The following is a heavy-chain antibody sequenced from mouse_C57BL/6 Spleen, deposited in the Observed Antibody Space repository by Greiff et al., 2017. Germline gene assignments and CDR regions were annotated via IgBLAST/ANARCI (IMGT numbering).Heavy chain of an antibody. D-gene: IGHD2-4*01. CDR3: ARQGDYDGWYFDV. Sequence: EVKLQESGGDLVKPEGSLKLSCAASGFTFSSYGMSWVRQTPDKRLEWVATISSGGSYTYYPDSVKGRFTISRDNAKNTLYLQMSSLKSEDTAMYYCARQGDYDGWYFDVWGTGTTVTVSS. J-gene: IGHJ1*03. V-gene: IGHV5-6*01. CDR2: ISSGGSYT. CDR1: GFTFSSYG.